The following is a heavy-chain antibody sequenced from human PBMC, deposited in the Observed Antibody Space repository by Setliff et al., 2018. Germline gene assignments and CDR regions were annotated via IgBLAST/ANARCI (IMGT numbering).Heavy chain of an antibody. V-gene: IGHV1-2*02. CDR2: INPNSGGT. J-gene: IGHJ4*02. D-gene: IGHD1-26*01. Sequence: GASVKVSCKASGYTFTGYYMHWVRQAPGQGLEWMGWINPNSGGTNYAQKFQGRVTMTRDTSISTAYMELNRLRSDDTAVYYCARTIVGGATRLDNWGLGTLVTVSS. CDR3: ARTIVGGATRLDN. CDR1: GYTFTGYY.